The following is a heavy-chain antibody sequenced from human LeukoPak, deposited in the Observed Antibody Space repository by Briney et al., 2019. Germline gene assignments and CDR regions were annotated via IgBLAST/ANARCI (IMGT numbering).Heavy chain of an antibody. J-gene: IGHJ6*02. V-gene: IGHV4-39*01. D-gene: IGHD6-13*01. CDR2: IYYSGNT. CDR1: GGSISSSSYY. CDR3: ARQRYSSSWSFYYYYGMDV. Sequence: KPSETLSLTCTVSGGSISSSSYYWGWIRQPPGKGLEWIASIYYSGNTYYNPSLKSRVTISVDTSKNQFSLKLSSVTAADTAVYYCARQRYSSSWSFYYYYGMDVWGQGTTVTVSS.